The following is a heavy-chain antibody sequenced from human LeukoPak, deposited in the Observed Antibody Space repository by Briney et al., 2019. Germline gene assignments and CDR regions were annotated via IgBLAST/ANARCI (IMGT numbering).Heavy chain of an antibody. V-gene: IGHV1-69*01. D-gene: IGHD3-3*01. CDR2: IIPIFGTA. Sequence: SVKVSCKASGGTFSSYAISWVRQAPGQGLEWMGGIIPIFGTANYAQQFQGRVTITADESTSTAYMELSSLRSEDTAGYYCATVHLSEEYYDFWSGYSYWGQGTLVTVSS. J-gene: IGHJ4*02. CDR3: ATVHLSEEYYDFWSGYSY. CDR1: GGTFSSYA.